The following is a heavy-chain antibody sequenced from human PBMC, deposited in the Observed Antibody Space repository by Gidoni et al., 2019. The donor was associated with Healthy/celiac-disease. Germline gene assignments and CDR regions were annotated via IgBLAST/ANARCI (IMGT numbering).Heavy chain of an antibody. J-gene: IGHJ4*02. Sequence: VQRVEYGGGVVQHGRPLRLACAASGFTLSSYGMRWVRLAPGGGLGCVAVIRYDVSNSNYPDSVMGPFTMSRPNSKNTLYLQMNSLGAEETSVSYCAGGSGLRSHLIDYWGQVTLVTVSS. CDR2: IRYDVSNS. CDR3: AGGSGLRSHLIDY. V-gene: IGHV3-33*01. CDR1: GFTLSSYG. D-gene: IGHD1-26*01.